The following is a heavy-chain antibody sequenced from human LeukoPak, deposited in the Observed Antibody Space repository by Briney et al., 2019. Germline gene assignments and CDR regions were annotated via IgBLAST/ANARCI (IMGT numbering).Heavy chain of an antibody. J-gene: IGHJ4*02. CDR1: GGSLNGYY. CDR3: ARGTYYYDSSGYSYYFDY. V-gene: IGHV4-34*01. Sequence: KASETLSLTCAVYGGSLNGYYWSWIRQPPGKRLEWIGEIDHSGSTQYNPSLKSRVTISLDTSKKQFSLKLTSLTAADTAFYYCARGTYYYDSSGYSYYFDYWGQGTLVTVSS. CDR2: IDHSGST. D-gene: IGHD3-22*01.